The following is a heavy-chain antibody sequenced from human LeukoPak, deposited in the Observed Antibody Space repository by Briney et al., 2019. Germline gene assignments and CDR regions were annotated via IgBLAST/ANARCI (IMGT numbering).Heavy chain of an antibody. CDR1: GYTFTSYG. CDR3: ASAAMVTNWFDP. D-gene: IGHD5-18*01. Sequence: GASVKVPCKASGYTFTSYGISWVRQAPGQGLEWMGWISAYNGNTNYAQKLQGRVTMTTDTSTSTAYMELRSLRSDDTAVYYCASAAMVTNWFDPWGQGTLVTVSS. CDR2: ISAYNGNT. J-gene: IGHJ5*02. V-gene: IGHV1-18*01.